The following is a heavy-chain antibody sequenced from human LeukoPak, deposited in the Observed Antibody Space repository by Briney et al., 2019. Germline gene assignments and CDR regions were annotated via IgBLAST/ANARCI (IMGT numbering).Heavy chain of an antibody. J-gene: IGHJ4*02. V-gene: IGHV4-38-2*02. D-gene: IGHD6-19*01. Sequence: SETLSLTCTVSGYSISSGYYWGWIRQPPGKGLEWIGSIYHSGSTYYNPSLKSRVTISVDTSKNQFSLKLSSVTAADTAVYYCARYSSGWYGFDYWGQGTLVTVSS. CDR1: GYSISSGYY. CDR2: IYHSGST. CDR3: ARYSSGWYGFDY.